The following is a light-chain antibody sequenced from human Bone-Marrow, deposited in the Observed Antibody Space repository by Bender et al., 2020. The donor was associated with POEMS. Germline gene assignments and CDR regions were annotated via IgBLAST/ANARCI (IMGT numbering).Light chain of an antibody. CDR3: SSYADSSAPVV. V-gene: IGLV3-1*01. CDR2: QDN. CDR1: KLGNKY. Sequence: SYELTQPPSVSVSPGQTASITCSGDKLGNKYACWYQQRPGQSPVLVIYQDNRRPSGIPERFSGSNSGNTASLTISGLQAEDEADYYCSSYADSSAPVVFGGGTKVTVL. J-gene: IGLJ2*01.